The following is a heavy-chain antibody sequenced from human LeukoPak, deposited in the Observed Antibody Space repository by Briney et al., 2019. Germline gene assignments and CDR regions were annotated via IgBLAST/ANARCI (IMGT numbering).Heavy chain of an antibody. CDR1: GFTFSSYA. Sequence: GGSLRLSCAASGFTFSSYAMHWVRQAPGKGLEWVSAISGSGGSTYYADSVKGRFTISRDNSKTTLYLQMNSLRAEDTAVYYCARALRNSWSDLGHYYYYSYGMDVWGQGTTVTVSS. D-gene: IGHD6-13*01. J-gene: IGHJ6*02. V-gene: IGHV3-23*01. CDR3: ARALRNSWSDLGHYYYYSYGMDV. CDR2: ISGSGGST.